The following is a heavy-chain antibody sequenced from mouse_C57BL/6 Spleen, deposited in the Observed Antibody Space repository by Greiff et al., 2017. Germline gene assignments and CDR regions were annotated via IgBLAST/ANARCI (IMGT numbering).Heavy chain of an antibody. CDR2: IYPGSGNT. D-gene: IGHD2-1*01. Sequence: VQLQQSGAELVRPGASVKLSCKASGYTFTDYYINWVKQRPGQGLEWIARIYPGSGNTYYNEKFKGKATLTAEKSSSTAYMQLSSLTSEDSAVYFCARDLPIYYDYYAMDYWGQGTSVTVSS. V-gene: IGHV1-76*01. CDR3: ARDLPIYYDYYAMDY. J-gene: IGHJ4*01. CDR1: GYTFTDYY.